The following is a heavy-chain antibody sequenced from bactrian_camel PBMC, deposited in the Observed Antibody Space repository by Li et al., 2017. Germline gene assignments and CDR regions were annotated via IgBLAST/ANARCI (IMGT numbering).Heavy chain of an antibody. CDR3: AADASVYDCYSFSWRRGDQFGY. Sequence: EVQLVESGGGSAQAGGSLTLSCLISGHTYMGWFRQAPGKEREGIASIDYDGTTDYAESVKGRFTLSQDNAKTTLYLQMTNLNPEDTAMYYCAADASVYDCYSFSWRRGDQFGYWGQGTQVTVS. CDR1: GHTY. V-gene: IGHV3S10*01. D-gene: IGHD1*01. J-gene: IGHJ6*01. CDR2: IDYDGTT.